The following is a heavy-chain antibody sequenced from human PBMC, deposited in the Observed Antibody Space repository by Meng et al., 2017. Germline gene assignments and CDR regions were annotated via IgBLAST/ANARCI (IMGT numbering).Heavy chain of an antibody. CDR1: GGTFSSYA. CDR2: IIPIFGTA. CDR3: ARGGNSVKPSAFDI. D-gene: IGHD4-23*01. V-gene: IGHV1-69*05. Sequence: VQLVRSGAEGKKPGSSVKVSGKASGGTFSSYAISWVRQAPGQGLEWMGGIIPIFGTANYAQKFQGRVTITTDESTSTAYMELSSLRSEDTAVYYCARGGNSVKPSAFDIWGQGTMVTVSS. J-gene: IGHJ3*02.